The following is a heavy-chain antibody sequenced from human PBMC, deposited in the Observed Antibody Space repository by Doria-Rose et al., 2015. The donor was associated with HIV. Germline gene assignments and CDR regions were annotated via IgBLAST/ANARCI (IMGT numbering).Heavy chain of an antibody. V-gene: IGHV2-26*01. CDR3: ARIKSSRWYHKYYFDF. J-gene: IGHJ4*02. CDR2: IFSDDER. D-gene: IGHD6-13*01. CDR1: GVSLSSPGMG. Sequence: SGPVLVKPTETLTLTCTVSGVSLSSPGMGVSWIRQPPGKALEWLANIFSDDERSYKTSLKSRLTISRGTSKSHVVLTMTDMDPVDTATYYCARIKSSRWYHKYYFDFWGQGTLVIASA.